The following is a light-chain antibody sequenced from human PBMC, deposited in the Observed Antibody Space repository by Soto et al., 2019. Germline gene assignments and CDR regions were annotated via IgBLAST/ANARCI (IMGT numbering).Light chain of an antibody. CDR3: SSYAGSNNPVV. CDR1: SSDVGGYNY. V-gene: IGLV2-8*01. J-gene: IGLJ2*01. CDR2: EVS. Sequence: QSALTQPPSASGSPGQSVTISCTGTSSDVGGYNYVSWYQQHPGKAPKFMIYEVSKRPSGVPDRFSGSKSGNTASLTVAGLQAEDEADDYCSSYAGSNNPVVFGGGTKLTVL.